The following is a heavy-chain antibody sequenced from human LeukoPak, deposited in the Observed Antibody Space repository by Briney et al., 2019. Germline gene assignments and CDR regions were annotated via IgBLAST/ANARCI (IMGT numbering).Heavy chain of an antibody. CDR3: ARDRPDRGYSYGYYFDY. J-gene: IGHJ4*02. Sequence: SVKVSCKASGGTFSSYTISWVRQAPGQGLEWMGRIIPILGIANYAQKFQGRVTITADKSTSTAYMELSSLRSEDTAVYYCARDRPDRGYSYGYYFDYWGQGTLVTVSS. CDR1: GGTFSSYT. V-gene: IGHV1-69*04. D-gene: IGHD5-18*01. CDR2: IIPILGIA.